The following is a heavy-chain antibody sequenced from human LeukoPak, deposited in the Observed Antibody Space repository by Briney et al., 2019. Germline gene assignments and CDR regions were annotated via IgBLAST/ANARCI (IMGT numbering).Heavy chain of an antibody. CDR1: EFTFSSYW. J-gene: IGHJ4*02. CDR2: IWYDGNNK. CDR3: ARGYCSGTACDSDY. V-gene: IGHV3-33*01. D-gene: IGHD2-15*01. Sequence: GGSLRLSCAASEFTFSSYWMSWVRQAPGKGLEWVAVIWYDGNNKYYAGSVKGRFTISRDTSQNTVYLQMNSLRVEDTAVYYCARGYCSGTACDSDYWGQGTLVTVSS.